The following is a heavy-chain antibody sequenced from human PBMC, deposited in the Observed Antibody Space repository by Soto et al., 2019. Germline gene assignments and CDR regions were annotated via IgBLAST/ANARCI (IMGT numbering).Heavy chain of an antibody. V-gene: IGHV4-30-4*01. D-gene: IGHD3-3*01. J-gene: IGHJ4*02. CDR1: GGSISSGDYY. Sequence: PSETLSLTCTVSGGSISSGDYYWSWIRQPPGKGLEWIGYIYYSGSTYYNPSLKSRVTISVDTSKNQFSLKLSSVTAADTAVYYCATQGRYDFWSGYYGFVYWGQGTLVTVSS. CDR2: IYYSGST. CDR3: ATQGRYDFWSGYYGFVY.